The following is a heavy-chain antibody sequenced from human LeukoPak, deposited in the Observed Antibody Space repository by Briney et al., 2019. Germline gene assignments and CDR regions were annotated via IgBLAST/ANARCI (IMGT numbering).Heavy chain of an antibody. CDR2: ISYDGSNK. J-gene: IGHJ4*02. CDR1: GFTFSSYG. D-gene: IGHD3-22*01. V-gene: IGHV3-30*18. CDR3: AKAHSSSWYYFGN. Sequence: PGGSLRLSCAASGFTFSSYGMHWVRQAPGKGLEWVAVISYDGSNKYYADSVKGRFTISRDNSKNTLYLQMNSLRAEDTAVYYCAKAHSSSWYYFGNWGQGTLVTVSS.